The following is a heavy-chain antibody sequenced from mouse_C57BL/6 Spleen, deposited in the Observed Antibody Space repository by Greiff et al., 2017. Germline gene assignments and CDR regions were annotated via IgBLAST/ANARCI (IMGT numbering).Heavy chain of an antibody. V-gene: IGHV3-6*01. Sequence: EVQLQQSGPGLVKPSQSLSLTCSVTGYSITSGYYWNWIRQFPGNKLEWMGYISYDGSNNYNPSLKNRISITRDTSKNQFFLKLNSVTTEDTATYYCARNWDLYAMDYWGQGTSVTVSS. CDR2: ISYDGSN. J-gene: IGHJ4*01. CDR1: GYSITSGYY. D-gene: IGHD4-1*01. CDR3: ARNWDLYAMDY.